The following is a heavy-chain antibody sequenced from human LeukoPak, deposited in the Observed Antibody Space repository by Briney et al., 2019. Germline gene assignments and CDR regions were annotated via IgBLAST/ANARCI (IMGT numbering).Heavy chain of an antibody. CDR1: GFTFDDYG. V-gene: IGHV3-20*04. CDR3: ARASNYDFWRGYYLLDY. Sequence: GGSLRLSCAASGFTFDDYGMSWVRQAPGKGLEWVSGITWNGGSTGYEDSVKGRFTISRDNAKNSLYLQMNSLRAEDTALSYCARASNYDFWRGYYLLDYWGQGTMVTVSS. J-gene: IGHJ4*02. CDR2: ITWNGGST. D-gene: IGHD3-3*01.